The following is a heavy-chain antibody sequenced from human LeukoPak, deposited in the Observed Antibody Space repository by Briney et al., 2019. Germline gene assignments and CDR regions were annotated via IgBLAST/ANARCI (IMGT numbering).Heavy chain of an antibody. CDR2: ISAYNGNT. Sequence: ASVKVSCKASGYTSTSYGISWVRQAPGQGLEWMGWISAYNGNTNYAQKLQGRVTMTTDTSTSTAYMELRSLRSDDTAVYYCARSGPKTPLYYFDYWGQGTLVTVSS. D-gene: IGHD6-25*01. CDR1: GYTSTSYG. V-gene: IGHV1-18*01. J-gene: IGHJ4*02. CDR3: ARSGPKTPLYYFDY.